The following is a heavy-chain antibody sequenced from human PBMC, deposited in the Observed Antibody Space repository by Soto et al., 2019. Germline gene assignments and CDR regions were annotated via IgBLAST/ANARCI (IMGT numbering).Heavy chain of an antibody. D-gene: IGHD3-10*01. J-gene: IGHJ6*02. CDR3: ARDRDYYGSGSYYRPYYGMDV. CDR1: GYTFTSYY. V-gene: IGHV1-46*01. Sequence: ASVKVSCKASGYTFTSYYMHWVRQAPGQGLERMGIINPSGGSTSYAQKFQGRVTMTRDTSTSTVYMELSSLRSEDTAVYYFARDRDYYGSGSYYRPYYGMDVWGQGTTVTVSS. CDR2: INPSGGST.